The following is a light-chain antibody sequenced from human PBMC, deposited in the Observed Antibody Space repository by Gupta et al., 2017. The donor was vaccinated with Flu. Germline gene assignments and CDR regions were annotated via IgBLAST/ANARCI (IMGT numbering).Light chain of an antibody. CDR1: QDIRTW. J-gene: IGKJ4*01. V-gene: IGKV1D-16*01. Sequence: DITMTQSPSSLSASVGDRVTITCRASQDIRTWLAWYQQKPEKAPKSVIYAASNLQSGVPSRFSGGGSGTDFTLTISSLQPEDVATYYCQKYKSFPFTFGRGTKVEIK. CDR3: QKYKSFPFT. CDR2: AAS.